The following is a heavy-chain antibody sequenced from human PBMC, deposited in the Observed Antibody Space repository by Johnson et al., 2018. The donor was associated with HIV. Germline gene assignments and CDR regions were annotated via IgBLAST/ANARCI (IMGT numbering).Heavy chain of an antibody. J-gene: IGHJ3*02. CDR1: GFTVSSNY. D-gene: IGHD4-11*01. V-gene: IGHV3-53*01. CDR2: IYSGGST. CDR3: ARDYSNPPHAFDI. Sequence: MQLVESGGGLIQPGGSLRLSCAASGFTVSSNYMSWVRQAPGKGLEWVSVIYSGGSTYSADSVKGRFTISRDNSKNTLYLQRNSLRAEDTAVYYCARDYSNPPHAFDIWGQGTMVTVSS.